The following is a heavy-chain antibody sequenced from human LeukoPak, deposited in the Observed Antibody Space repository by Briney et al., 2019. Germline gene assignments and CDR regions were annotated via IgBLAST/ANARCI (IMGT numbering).Heavy chain of an antibody. CDR3: ARGGSPFY. D-gene: IGHD3-10*01. CDR1: GFSFSSHW. V-gene: IGHV3-74*01. J-gene: IGHJ4*02. CDR2: IN. Sequence: AGESLRLSCAGSGFSFSSHWLHWVRQVPGKGLEWVARINYADSVKGRFTISRDNAKNTVYLQMNSLRVEDTAVFYCARGGSPFYWGRGTPVTVSS.